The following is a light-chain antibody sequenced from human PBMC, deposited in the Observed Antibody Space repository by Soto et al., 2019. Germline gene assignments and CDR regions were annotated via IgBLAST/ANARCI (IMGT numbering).Light chain of an antibody. CDR1: QSVSSN. CDR2: GAS. CDR3: QQYNNWTPWT. Sequence: EIVMTQSTATLSVSPGERATLSCRASQSVSSNLAWYQQKPGQAPRLLIYGASTRATGIPARFSGSGSGTEFTLNISSLQSEEFAVYYCQQYNNWTPWTFGQGTKVEIK. V-gene: IGKV3-15*01. J-gene: IGKJ1*01.